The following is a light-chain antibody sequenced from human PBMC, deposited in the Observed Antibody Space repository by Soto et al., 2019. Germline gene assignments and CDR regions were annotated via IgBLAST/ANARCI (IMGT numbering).Light chain of an antibody. CDR3: PQSDSTPYS. Sequence: MTQYHKYLSASVGDRVTITCRASKTISTYLNWYQQKPGKAPRLLIYDASSLLSGVPSRFSGSGSWTDFTLTIASLQPQDFSTYYCPQSDSTPYSFGHGTKVDIK. J-gene: IGKJ2*01. CDR2: DAS. V-gene: IGKV1-39*01. CDR1: KTISTY.